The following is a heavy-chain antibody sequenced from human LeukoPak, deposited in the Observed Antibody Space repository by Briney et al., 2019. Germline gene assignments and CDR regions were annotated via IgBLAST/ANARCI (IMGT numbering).Heavy chain of an antibody. CDR2: IIPIFGTA. J-gene: IGHJ6*03. CDR1: GYTFTGYY. CDR3: ARAVYYDSSGYYYEGSFYYMDV. D-gene: IGHD3-22*01. Sequence: SVKVSCKASGYTFTGYYMHWVRQAPGQGLEWMGGIIPIFGTANYAQKFQGRVTITTDESTSTAYMELSGLRSEDTAVYYCARAVYYDSSGYYYEGSFYYMDVWGKGTTVTVSS. V-gene: IGHV1-69*05.